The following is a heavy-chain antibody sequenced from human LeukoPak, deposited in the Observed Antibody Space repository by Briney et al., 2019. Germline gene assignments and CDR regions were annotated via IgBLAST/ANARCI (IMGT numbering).Heavy chain of an antibody. D-gene: IGHD2-2*01. CDR2: INTNTGNP. V-gene: IGHV7-4-1*02. J-gene: IGHJ4*02. CDR3: ARSRTRSRLSSDY. Sequence: VASVTVSCKASGGTFSSYAISWVRQAPGQGLEWMGWINTNTGNPTYAQGFTGRFVFSLDTSVSTAYLQISSLKAEDTAVYYCARSRTRSRLSSDYWGQGTLVTVSS. CDR1: GGTFSSYA.